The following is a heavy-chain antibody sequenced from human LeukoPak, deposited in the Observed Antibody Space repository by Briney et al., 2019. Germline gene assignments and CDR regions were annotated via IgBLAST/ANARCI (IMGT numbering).Heavy chain of an antibody. V-gene: IGHV3-23*01. CDR1: GFTFSSSP. Sequence: GGSLRLSCAASGFTFSSSPMSWVRQAPGKGLEWVSAITGSGSSTYYAYYADSVKGRFTISRDNPKNTLYLQMNSLRAEDTAVYYCAKLKSPYYADYWGQGNLVTVSS. CDR3: AKLKSPYYADY. J-gene: IGHJ4*02. D-gene: IGHD3-10*01. CDR2: ITGSGSSTYYA.